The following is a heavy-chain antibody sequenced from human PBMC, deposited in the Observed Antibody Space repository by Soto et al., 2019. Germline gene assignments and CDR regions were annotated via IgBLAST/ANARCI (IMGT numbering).Heavy chain of an antibody. CDR1: GFTFSSYW. J-gene: IGHJ6*02. CDR2: INSDGSST. CDR3: ARDKRAGYDFWSGITQTLYYYYYGMDV. Sequence: PGGSLRLSCAVSGFTFSSYWMHWVRQAPGKGLVWVSRINSDGSSTSYADSVKGRFTISRDNAKNTLYLQMNSLRAEDTAVYYCARDKRAGYDFWSGITQTLYYYYYGMDVWGQGTTVTVSS. V-gene: IGHV3-74*01. D-gene: IGHD3-3*01.